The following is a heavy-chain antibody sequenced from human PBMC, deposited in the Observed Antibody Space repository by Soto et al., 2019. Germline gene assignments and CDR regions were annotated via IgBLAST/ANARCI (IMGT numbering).Heavy chain of an antibody. CDR3: TTSVLETINDIHYYYYGLDV. J-gene: IGHJ6*02. Sequence: EVQLVESGGGLVKPGESVRLSCADSGFTFSNAWMNWVRQAPGKGLEWVGRIKSKTDGGTTDYAAPVKGRFTFSRDDSKNMLYLQMNSLNTEDTAVYYCTTSVLETINDIHYYYYGLDVWGQGTTVTVSS. D-gene: IGHD3-10*01. CDR2: IKSKTDGGTT. V-gene: IGHV3-15*07. CDR1: GFTFSNAW.